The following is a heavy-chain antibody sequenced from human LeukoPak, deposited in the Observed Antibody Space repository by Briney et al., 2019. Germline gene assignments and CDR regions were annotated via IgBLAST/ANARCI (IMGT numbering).Heavy chain of an antibody. D-gene: IGHD6-19*01. J-gene: IGHJ4*02. Sequence: SLRLSCAPSAFTFDDYAMHWVRHAPRKGLEWVSGISWNSGSTSYADSGKGRFTISRDNARNSLYLQMNGLRAEDMAFYFCARSIAVAGSHFDYWGQGTLVTISS. CDR1: AFTFDDYA. CDR3: ARSIAVAGSHFDY. V-gene: IGHV3-9*03. CDR2: ISWNSGST.